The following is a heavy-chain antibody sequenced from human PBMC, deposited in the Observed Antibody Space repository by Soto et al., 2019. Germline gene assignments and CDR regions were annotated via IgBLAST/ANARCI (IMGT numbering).Heavy chain of an antibody. Sequence: QVQLVQSGAEVKKPGSSVKVSCKASGGTFSSYAISWVRQAPGQGLEWMGGNIPIFGTANYAQKLQGRVTLTADNPPHTAYLEPRSLRSADTAAYSCSRPSAPPHYYYRIDVWGHGTTVPVSS. CDR1: GGTFSSYA. CDR2: NIPIFGTA. J-gene: IGHJ6*02. CDR3: SRPSAPPHYYYRIDV. V-gene: IGHV1-69*13.